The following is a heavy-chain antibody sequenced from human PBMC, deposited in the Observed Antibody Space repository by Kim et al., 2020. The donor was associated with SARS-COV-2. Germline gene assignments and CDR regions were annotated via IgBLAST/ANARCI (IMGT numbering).Heavy chain of an antibody. CDR3: ARRIARYFDL. Sequence: SETLSLTCTVSGGSISSSSYYWVWIRQPPGKGLEWIGSIYYSGSTYYNPSLKSRVTISVDTSKNRFSLKLSSVTAADTAVYYCARRIARYFDLWGRGTLVTVSS. J-gene: IGHJ2*01. CDR2: IYYSGST. D-gene: IGHD6-13*01. V-gene: IGHV4-39*01. CDR1: GGSISSSSYY.